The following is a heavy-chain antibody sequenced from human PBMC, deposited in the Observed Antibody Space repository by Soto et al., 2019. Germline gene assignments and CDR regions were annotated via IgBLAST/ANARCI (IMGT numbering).Heavy chain of an antibody. CDR3: AHSLSLSTSWLAFDY. V-gene: IGHV4-30-2*01. Sequence: SETLSLTCAVSGGSISSGCYSWSWIRQPPGKGLEWIGYIYHSGSTYYNPSLKSRVTISVDRSKNQFSLKLSSVTAADTATYYCAHSLSLSTSWLAFDYWGQGTLVTVSS. D-gene: IGHD2-2*01. CDR1: GGSISSGCYS. CDR2: IYHSGST. J-gene: IGHJ4*02.